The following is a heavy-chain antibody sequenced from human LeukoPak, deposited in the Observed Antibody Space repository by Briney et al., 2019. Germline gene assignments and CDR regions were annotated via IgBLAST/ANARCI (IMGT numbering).Heavy chain of an antibody. CDR1: GFTFSSYE. CDR3: ARVRGAGYYGSGLDY. Sequence: HTGGSLRLSCAASGFTFSSYEMNWVRQAPGKGLEWVSYISCSGSTIYYADSVKGRFTISRDNAKNSLYLQMNSLRAEDTAVYYCARVRGAGYYGSGLDYWGQGTLVTVSS. V-gene: IGHV3-48*03. D-gene: IGHD3-10*01. CDR2: ISCSGSTI. J-gene: IGHJ4*02.